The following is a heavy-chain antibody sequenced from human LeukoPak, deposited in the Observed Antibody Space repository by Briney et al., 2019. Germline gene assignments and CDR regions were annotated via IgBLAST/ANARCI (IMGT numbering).Heavy chain of an antibody. D-gene: IGHD3-10*01. CDR2: ISSSATTI. CDR1: GFTFSSYA. V-gene: IGHV3-48*03. J-gene: IGHJ4*02. Sequence: GGSLRLSCAASGFTFSSYALNWVRQAPGKGLEWVCYISSSATTIYYADSVKGRFTISRDNSKNTLNLQMNSLRAEDTAVYYCVKDRTGTYTLDYWGQGTLVTVSS. CDR3: VKDRTGTYTLDY.